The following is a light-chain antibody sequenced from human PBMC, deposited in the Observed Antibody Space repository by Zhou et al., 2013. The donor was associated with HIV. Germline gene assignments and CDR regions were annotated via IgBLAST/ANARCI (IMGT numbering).Light chain of an antibody. CDR3: QAGYRSHA. CDR2: ATS. V-gene: IGKV1-39*01. CDR1: QAIGSA. Sequence: IQLSQSPSSLPASVGDRVTITCRASQAIGSALAWYQQKPGKAPKGLIYATSSLQSGVPSRFSGSGSGTDFTLTITSLQPEDFATYYCQAGYRSHAFGQGTKLEIK. J-gene: IGKJ2*01.